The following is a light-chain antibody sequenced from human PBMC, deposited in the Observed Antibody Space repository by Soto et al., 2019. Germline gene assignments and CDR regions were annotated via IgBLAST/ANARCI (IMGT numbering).Light chain of an antibody. CDR1: ERLSNN. J-gene: IGKJ4*01. Sequence: EIVLTQSPDTVSVSPGERATLSCRASERLSNNLAWYQQKPGQVPRLLIYGAATRATGIPDRFTGSGYGREFTLTISSLQSADSSVYYCQQYNDWSLTFGGGTKVEI. CDR2: GAA. V-gene: IGKV3-15*01. CDR3: QQYNDWSLT.